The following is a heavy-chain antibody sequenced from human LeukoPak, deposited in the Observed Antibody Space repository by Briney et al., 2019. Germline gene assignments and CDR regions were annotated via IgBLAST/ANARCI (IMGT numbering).Heavy chain of an antibody. Sequence: SVKVSCKASGGTFSNYAITWVRQAPGQGFEWMGGIIPIFGTANYAQKFQGRVTITADESTTTVYMEMSRLRSEDTAVYYCARGPQGGYNYNWFDPWGQGTLVTVSS. J-gene: IGHJ5*02. V-gene: IGHV1-69*01. D-gene: IGHD5-24*01. CDR2: IIPIFGTA. CDR1: GGTFSNYA. CDR3: ARGPQGGYNYNWFDP.